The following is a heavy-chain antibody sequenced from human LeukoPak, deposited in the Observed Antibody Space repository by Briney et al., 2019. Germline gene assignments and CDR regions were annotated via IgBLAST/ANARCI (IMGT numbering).Heavy chain of an antibody. CDR1: GFTFGDYA. V-gene: IGHV3-21*01. J-gene: IGHJ5*02. CDR2: ISSSSSYI. D-gene: IGHD3-10*01. Sequence: GGSLRLSCTASGFTFGDYAMSWVRQAPGKGLEWVSSISSSSSYIYYADSVKGRFTISRDNAKNSLYLQMNSLRAEDTAVYYCARDGTVRGGIINHPYNWFDPWGQGTLVTVSS. CDR3: ARDGTVRGGIINHPYNWFDP.